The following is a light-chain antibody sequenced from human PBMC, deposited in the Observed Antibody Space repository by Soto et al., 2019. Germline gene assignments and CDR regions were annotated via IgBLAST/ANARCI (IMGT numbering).Light chain of an antibody. CDR3: QQYGSSPLT. Sequence: EIVLTQSPGTLSLSPGERATLSCRASQSVSSSYLAWYQQKPGQAPRLLIYDASSRATVIPDRFSGSGSGTDFTLTISRLEPEDFAVFYCQQYGSSPLTFAGGTKVEIK. J-gene: IGKJ4*01. CDR2: DAS. V-gene: IGKV3-20*01. CDR1: QSVSSSY.